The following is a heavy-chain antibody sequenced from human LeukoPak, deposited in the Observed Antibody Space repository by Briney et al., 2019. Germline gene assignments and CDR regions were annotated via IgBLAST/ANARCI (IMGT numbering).Heavy chain of an antibody. D-gene: IGHD3-9*01. CDR2: INHSGST. Sequence: SETLSLTCAVYGGSFSDYYWTWIRQPPGKGLEWIGEINHSGSTNYNPSLKSRVTISVDTSKNQFSLKLSSVTAADTAVYYCARHRAGYPIDYWDQGTLVIGAS. CDR1: GGSFSDYY. CDR3: ARHRAGYPIDY. V-gene: IGHV4-34*01. J-gene: IGHJ4*02.